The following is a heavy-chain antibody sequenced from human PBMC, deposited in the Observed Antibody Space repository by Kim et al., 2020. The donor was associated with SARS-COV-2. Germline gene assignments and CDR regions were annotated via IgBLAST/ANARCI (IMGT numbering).Heavy chain of an antibody. Sequence: GGSLRLSCAASGFTFSSYAMSWVRQAPGKGLEWVSAISGSGGSTYYADSVKGRFTISRDNSKNTLYLQMNSLRAEDTAVYYCAKDSGREVRGVISGDLDYWGQGTLVTVSS. CDR3: AKDSGREVRGVISGDLDY. J-gene: IGHJ4*02. CDR1: GFTFSSYA. D-gene: IGHD3-10*01. CDR2: ISGSGGST. V-gene: IGHV3-23*01.